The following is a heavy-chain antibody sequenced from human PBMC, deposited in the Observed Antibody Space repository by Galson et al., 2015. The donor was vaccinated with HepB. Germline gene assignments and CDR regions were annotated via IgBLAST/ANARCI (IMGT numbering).Heavy chain of an antibody. V-gene: IGHV3-33*08. CDR3: AREGTMITFGGAYAGVGMDV. CDR1: GFTFSSYG. Sequence: SLRLSCAASGFTFSSYGMHWVRQAPGKGLEWVAVIWYDGSNKYYADSVKGRFTISRDNSKNTLYLQMNSLRAEDTAVYYCAREGTMITFGGAYAGVGMDVWGQGTTVTVSS. J-gene: IGHJ6*02. D-gene: IGHD3-16*01. CDR2: IWYDGSNK.